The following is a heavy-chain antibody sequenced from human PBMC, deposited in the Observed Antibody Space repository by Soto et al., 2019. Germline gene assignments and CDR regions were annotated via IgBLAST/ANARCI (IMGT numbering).Heavy chain of an antibody. CDR1: GYPFGAYY. D-gene: IGHD6-13*01. J-gene: IGHJ4*02. V-gene: IGHV1-46*01. Sequence: QVQLVQSGPEVKKPGASVKVSCKASGYPFGAYYMHWLRQAPGQGLEWMGIINPSDGKTTYAQKLQCRLTLTRDTSSSTLFLELSSLKAEDTAYYYCGRVGQQHAETFDQWGQGSLVTVSS. CDR2: INPSDGKT. CDR3: GRVGQQHAETFDQ.